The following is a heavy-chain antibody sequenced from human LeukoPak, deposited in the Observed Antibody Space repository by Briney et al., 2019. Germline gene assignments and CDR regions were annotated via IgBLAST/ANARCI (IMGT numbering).Heavy chain of an antibody. D-gene: IGHD4-17*01. Sequence: GGSLRLSCAASGFTFSSYAMTWVRQGPGKGLEWVSSINNSGTDTYYEDSVKGRFTISRDNSKNTLFLHINSLSAEDTAVYYCAAAVNTGRAEHYWGQGALVTVSS. J-gene: IGHJ4*02. CDR1: GFTFSSYA. V-gene: IGHV3-23*01. CDR2: INNSGTDT. CDR3: AAAVNTGRAEHY.